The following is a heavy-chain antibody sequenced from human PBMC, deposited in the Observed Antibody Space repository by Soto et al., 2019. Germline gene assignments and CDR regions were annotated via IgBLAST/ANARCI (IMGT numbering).Heavy chain of an antibody. V-gene: IGHV1-69*08. CDR1: GGTFSSYT. CDR2: IIPILGIA. D-gene: IGHD6-13*01. J-gene: IGHJ4*02. CDR3: ARDEIAAAGGGDY. Sequence: QVQLVQSGAEVKKPGSSVKVSCKASGGTFSSYTISWVRQAPGQGLEWMGRIIPILGIANYAQKFQGRVTITADKSTSTAYMELSSLRSEDTAVYYCARDEIAAAGGGDYWGQGTLVTVSS.